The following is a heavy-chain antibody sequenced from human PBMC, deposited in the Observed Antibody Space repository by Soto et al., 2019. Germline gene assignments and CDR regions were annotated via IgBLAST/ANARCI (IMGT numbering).Heavy chain of an antibody. CDR1: GYTITSYG. CDR3: ARGIDVLVQVAIDY. Sequence: QVQLVQSGAEVKKPGASVKVSCKASGYTITSYGISWVRQAPGQGLEWMGWSSAYNGNTNYAQKLQGRVTMTTDTSTSTAYMEPRSLRSDDTAVDYCARGIDVLVQVAIDYWGQGTLVTVSS. J-gene: IGHJ4*02. V-gene: IGHV1-18*01. CDR2: SSAYNGNT. D-gene: IGHD2-2*01.